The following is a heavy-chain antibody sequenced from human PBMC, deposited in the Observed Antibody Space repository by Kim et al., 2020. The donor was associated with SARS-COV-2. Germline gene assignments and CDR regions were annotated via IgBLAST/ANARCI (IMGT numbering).Heavy chain of an antibody. CDR1: GYSISSGYY. V-gene: IGHV4-38-2*02. CDR2: VFHSGGT. J-gene: IGHJ4*02. CDR3: ARVVGGFRGYLDF. Sequence: SETLSLTCTVAGYSISSGYYWGWIRQPPGKGLESVGSVFHSGGTSSDPSLKSRVTMSVDTSKNQFSLNLGSVTAADTAVYYCARVVGGFRGYLDFWGQGILVTVSS. D-gene: IGHD2-15*01.